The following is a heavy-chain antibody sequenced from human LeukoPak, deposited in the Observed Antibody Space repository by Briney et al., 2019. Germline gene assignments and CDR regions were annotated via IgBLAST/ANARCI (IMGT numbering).Heavy chain of an antibody. Sequence: ASVKVSCKASGCTFTGYYMHWVRQAPGQGLEWMGWINPNSGGTNYAQKFQGRVTMTRDTSISTAYMELSRLRSDDTAVYYCARVMITFGGVIAPHFDYWGQGTLVTVSS. D-gene: IGHD3-16*02. V-gene: IGHV1-2*02. J-gene: IGHJ4*02. CDR2: INPNSGGT. CDR1: GCTFTGYY. CDR3: ARVMITFGGVIAPHFDY.